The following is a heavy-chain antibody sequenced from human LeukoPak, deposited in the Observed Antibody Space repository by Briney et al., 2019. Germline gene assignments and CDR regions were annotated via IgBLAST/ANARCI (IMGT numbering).Heavy chain of an antibody. CDR3: AKAMTTGNYYYYMDV. Sequence: GGSLRLSCAASGFTFSSYGMHWVRQAPGKGLEWVAFIRYDGSNKYYADSVKGRFTISRDNSKNTLYLQMNSLRAEDTAVYYCAKAMTTGNYYYYMDVWGKGTTVTVSS. J-gene: IGHJ6*03. CDR1: GFTFSSYG. V-gene: IGHV3-30*02. CDR2: IRYDGSNK. D-gene: IGHD4-11*01.